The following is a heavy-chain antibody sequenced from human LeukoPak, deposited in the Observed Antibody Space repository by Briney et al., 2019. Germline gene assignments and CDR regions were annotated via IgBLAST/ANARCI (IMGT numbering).Heavy chain of an antibody. CDR2: ISGSGGST. CDR3: ANGLDFGVEVYYFDY. Sequence: QSGGSLRLSCAASGFTFSSYAMSWVRQAPGKGLEWVSAISGSGGSTYYTDSVKGRFTISRDNSKNTLYLQMNSLRAEDTAVYYCANGLDFGVEVYYFDYWGQGTLVTVSS. D-gene: IGHD3-3*01. V-gene: IGHV3-23*01. J-gene: IGHJ4*02. CDR1: GFTFSSYA.